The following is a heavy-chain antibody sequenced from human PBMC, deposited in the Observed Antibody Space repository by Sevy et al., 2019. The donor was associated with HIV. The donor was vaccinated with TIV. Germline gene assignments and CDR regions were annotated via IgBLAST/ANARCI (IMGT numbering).Heavy chain of an antibody. D-gene: IGHD5-18*01. V-gene: IGHV3-66*01. J-gene: IGHJ4*02. CDR2: IYGDETT. CDR1: GFSVNSNY. CDR3: ARGKRGYGYALNY. Sequence: GGSLRLSCAASGFSVNSNYMTWVRQAPGKGLEGVSVIYGDETTYHADSVKDRFTISRDNSKNMLYLQMSSLRAEDTAIYYWARGKRGYGYALNYWGQGTLVTVSS.